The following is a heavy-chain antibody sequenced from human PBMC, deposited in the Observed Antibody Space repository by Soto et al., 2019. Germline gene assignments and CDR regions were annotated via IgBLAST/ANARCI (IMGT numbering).Heavy chain of an antibody. CDR2: ISYDGSNK. D-gene: IGHD2-15*01. CDR1: GFTFSSYG. V-gene: IGHV3-30*18. CDR3: AKDLLTPCSGGSCYSTPYYYYGMDV. Sequence: QVQLVESGGGVVQPGRSLRLSCAASGFTFSSYGMHWVRQAPGKGLEWVAVISYDGSNKYYADSVKGRFTISRDNSKNTLYLQMTSLRAEDTAVYYCAKDLLTPCSGGSCYSTPYYYYGMDVWGQGTTVTVSS. J-gene: IGHJ6*02.